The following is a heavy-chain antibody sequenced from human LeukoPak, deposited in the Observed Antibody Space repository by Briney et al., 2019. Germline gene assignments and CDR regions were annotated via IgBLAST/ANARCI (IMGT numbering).Heavy chain of an antibody. CDR2: ISSNGGST. Sequence: GGSLRLSCAASGFTFSSYAMHWVRQAPGKGLEYVSAISSNGGSTYYANSVKGRFTISRDNSKNMLYLQMGSLRAEDMAVYYCARGMAPAAFDIWGQGTMVTVSS. D-gene: IGHD2-8*01. CDR1: GFTFSSYA. J-gene: IGHJ3*02. CDR3: ARGMAPAAFDI. V-gene: IGHV3-64*01.